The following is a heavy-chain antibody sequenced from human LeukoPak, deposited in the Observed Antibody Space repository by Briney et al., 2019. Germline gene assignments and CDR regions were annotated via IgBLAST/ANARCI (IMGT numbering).Heavy chain of an antibody. J-gene: IGHJ4*02. Sequence: GASVKVSCKASGYTFTGHYMHWVRQAPGQGLEWMGWINPNSGATNYAQKFQGRVTMTRDTSISTAYMELTRLRSDDTAVYYCAKLPKWDSSPYYYFGCWGQGTLVTVSS. D-gene: IGHD3-22*01. CDR1: GYTFTGHY. CDR2: INPNSGAT. CDR3: AKLPKWDSSPYYYFGC. V-gene: IGHV1-2*02.